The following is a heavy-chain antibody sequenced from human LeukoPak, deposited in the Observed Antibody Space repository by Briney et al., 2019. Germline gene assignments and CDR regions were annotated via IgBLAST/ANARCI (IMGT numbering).Heavy chain of an antibody. V-gene: IGHV3-74*01. CDR2: INEDGTSA. CDR3: ARVPTNSYGFGQ. CDR1: GFTFNRYW. Sequence: PGGSLRLSCAASGFTFNRYWMHWVRQAPGKGLVWVAHINEDGTSASHADSVKGRFTISRDNAKNTLYLQMNSLTVEDTAVYYCARVPTNSYGFGQWGQGSLVTVSS. D-gene: IGHD5-18*01. J-gene: IGHJ4*02.